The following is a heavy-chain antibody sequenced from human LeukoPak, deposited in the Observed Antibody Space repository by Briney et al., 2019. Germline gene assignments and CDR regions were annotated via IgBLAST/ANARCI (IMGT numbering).Heavy chain of an antibody. CDR1: GYTFTSYG. CDR3: ARRSGIAVAGRTYYFDY. D-gene: IGHD6-19*01. J-gene: IGHJ4*02. CDR2: INPNSGGT. V-gene: IGHV1-2*02. Sequence: GASVKVSCKASGYTFTSYGISWVRQAPGQGLEWMGWINPNSGGTNYAQKFQGRVTMTRDTAISTAYMELSRLRSDDTAVYYCARRSGIAVAGRTYYFDYWGQGTLVTVSS.